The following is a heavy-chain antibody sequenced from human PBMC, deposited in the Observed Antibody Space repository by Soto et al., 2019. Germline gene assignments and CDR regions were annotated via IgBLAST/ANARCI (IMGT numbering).Heavy chain of an antibody. V-gene: IGHV1-69*01. CDR1: GGTFSSYA. J-gene: IGHJ4*02. Sequence: QVQLVQSGAEVKKPGSSVKVSCKASGGTFSSYAISWVRQAPGQGLEWMGGIIPIFGTANYAQKVQGRVTITADESASTAYMELSSLRSEDTAVYYCARERDSGSHIGYWGQGTLVTVSS. CDR3: ARERDSGSHIGY. D-gene: IGHD3-22*01. CDR2: IIPIFGTA.